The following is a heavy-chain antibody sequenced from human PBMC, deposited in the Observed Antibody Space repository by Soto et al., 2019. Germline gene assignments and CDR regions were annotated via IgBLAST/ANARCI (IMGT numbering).Heavy chain of an antibody. CDR2: INAGNGNT. Sequence: QVQLVQSGAEVKKPGASVKFSCKASGYTFTTYAMHWVRQAPGQRLEWMGWINAGNGNTKYSQKCQGRVTITRDTSASSTYRELSSLRSEDTAVYYCARAVRFLELNYYYYGMDVWGQGTTVTVSS. CDR1: GYTFTTYA. V-gene: IGHV1-3*01. D-gene: IGHD3-3*01. CDR3: ARAVRFLELNYYYYGMDV. J-gene: IGHJ6*02.